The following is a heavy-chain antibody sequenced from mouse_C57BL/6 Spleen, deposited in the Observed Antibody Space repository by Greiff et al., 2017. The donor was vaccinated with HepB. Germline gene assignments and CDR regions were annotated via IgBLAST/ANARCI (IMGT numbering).Heavy chain of an antibody. CDR3: ARLKITTELVYAMDY. V-gene: IGHV1-39*01. Sequence: VQLQQSGPELVKPGASVKISCKASGYSFTDYNMNWVKQSNGKSLEWIGVINPNYGTTSYNQKFKGKATLTVDQSASTAYMQLNSLTSEDSAVYYCARLKITTELVYAMDYWGQGTSVTVSS. J-gene: IGHJ4*01. CDR1: GYSFTDYN. CDR2: INPNYGTT. D-gene: IGHD1-1*01.